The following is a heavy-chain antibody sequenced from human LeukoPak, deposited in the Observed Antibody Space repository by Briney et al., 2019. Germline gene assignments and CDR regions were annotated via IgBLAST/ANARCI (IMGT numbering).Heavy chain of an antibody. CDR3: AREVGVVPFDY. CDR1: GGSFSGYY. J-gene: IGHJ4*02. V-gene: IGHV4-34*01. CDR2: INHSGST. D-gene: IGHD1-26*01. Sequence: SETLSLTCAVYGGSFSGYYWSWIRQPPGKGLEWIGEINHSGSTNYNPSLKSRVTISVDTSKNQFSLKLSSVTAADTAVYYCAREVGVVPFDYWGQGTLVTVSS.